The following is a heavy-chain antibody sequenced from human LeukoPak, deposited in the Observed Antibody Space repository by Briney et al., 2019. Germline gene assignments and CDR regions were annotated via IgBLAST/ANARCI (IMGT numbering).Heavy chain of an antibody. Sequence: SETLSLTGTVSGGSISSYYWSWIRQPAGKGLEWIGRIYTSGSTNYNPSLKSRVTMSVDTSKNQFSLKLSSVTAADTAVYYCARDGDDYYYYGMDVWGQGTTVTVSS. D-gene: IGHD5-24*01. V-gene: IGHV4-4*07. J-gene: IGHJ6*02. CDR2: IYTSGST. CDR3: ARDGDDYYYYGMDV. CDR1: GGSISSYY.